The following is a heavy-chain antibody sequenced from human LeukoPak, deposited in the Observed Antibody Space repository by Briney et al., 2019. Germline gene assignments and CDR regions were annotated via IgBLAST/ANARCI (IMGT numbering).Heavy chain of an antibody. CDR1: GFTFSSYA. CDR2: ISGSGGST. V-gene: IGHV3-23*01. Sequence: AGESLRLSCSASGFTFSSYAMIWVRQAPGKGLEWVSAISGSGGSTYYADSVKGRLTISRVNSKNILYVQMNSLSAQDTAVYYCAKDGYCSGGSCQVSYFDYWGQGTLVSVSS. D-gene: IGHD2-15*01. CDR3: AKDGYCSGGSCQVSYFDY. J-gene: IGHJ4*02.